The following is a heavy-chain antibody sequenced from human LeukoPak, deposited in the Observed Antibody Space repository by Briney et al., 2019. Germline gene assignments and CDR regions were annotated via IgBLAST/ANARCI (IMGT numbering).Heavy chain of an antibody. CDR2: INPSGGST. CDR1: GYNFISYY. J-gene: IGHJ6*02. D-gene: IGHD2-8*01. V-gene: IGHV1-46*01. CDR3: AREDVVLVDAVRYYYYGMDV. Sequence: ASVKVSCKASGYNFISYYMHWVRPAPGQGLEWMGIINPSGGSTSYAQKFQDRVTMTRDTSTSTVYMELSSLKSDDTAVYYCAREDVVLVDAVRYYYYGMDVWGQGTTVTVSS.